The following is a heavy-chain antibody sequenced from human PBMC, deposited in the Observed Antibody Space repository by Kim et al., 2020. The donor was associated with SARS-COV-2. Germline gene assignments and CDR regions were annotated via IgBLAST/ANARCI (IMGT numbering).Heavy chain of an antibody. V-gene: IGHV1-18*01. J-gene: IGHJ4*02. CDR3: ARITFGGVIPSYY. D-gene: IGHD3-16*02. Sequence: CAEKVQGRVTMTTDTSTSTAYMELRSLRSDDTAVYYCARITFGGVIPSYYWGQGTLVTVSS.